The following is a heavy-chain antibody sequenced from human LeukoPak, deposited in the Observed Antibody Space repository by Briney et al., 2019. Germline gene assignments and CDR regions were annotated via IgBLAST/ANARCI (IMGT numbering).Heavy chain of an antibody. CDR3: AAMTGPTFDY. CDR2: ISNSAGRT. D-gene: IGHD3-9*01. CDR1: GFTFSSYP. Sequence: PGGSLRLSCAASGFTFSSYPMNWVRQAPGKGLEWVAAISNSAGRTYYADSVKGRFTISRDNSKDTLFLLMNTLRADDTAVYYCAAMTGPTFDYWGQGALVTISS. J-gene: IGHJ4*02. V-gene: IGHV3-23*01.